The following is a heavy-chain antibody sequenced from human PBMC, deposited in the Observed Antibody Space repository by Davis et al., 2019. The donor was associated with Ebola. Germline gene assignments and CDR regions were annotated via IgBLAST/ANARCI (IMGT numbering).Heavy chain of an antibody. CDR1: GYTFTGYY. CDR2: INPNSGGT. CDR3: ARANLGAYYDFWSGLGDYYYYGMDV. J-gene: IGHJ6*02. D-gene: IGHD3-3*01. V-gene: IGHV1-2*04. Sequence: AASVTVSCKASGYTFTGYYMHWVRQAPGQGLEWMGWINPNSGGTNYAQKFQGWVTMTRDTSISTAYMELSRLRSDDTAVYYCARANLGAYYDFWSGLGDYYYYGMDVWGQGTTVTVSS.